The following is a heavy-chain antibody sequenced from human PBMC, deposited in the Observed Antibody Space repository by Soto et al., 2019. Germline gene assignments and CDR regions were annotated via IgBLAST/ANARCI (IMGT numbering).Heavy chain of an antibody. CDR1: GGTFTSYG. D-gene: IGHD3-22*01. V-gene: IGHV1-69*13. CDR2: IIPIFGTG. J-gene: IGHJ3*02. CDR3: ARGRNYYDSSSYYDAAHM. Sequence: SVKVSCKASGGTFTSYGISWVRQAPGQGLEWMGGIIPIFGTGSYAQKFQGRVTITADESTSTVYMDLSSLRSEDTAVYYCARGRNYYDSSSYYDAAHMSSQGTM.